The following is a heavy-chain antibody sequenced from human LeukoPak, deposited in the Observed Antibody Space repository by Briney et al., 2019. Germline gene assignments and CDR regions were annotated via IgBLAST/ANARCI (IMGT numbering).Heavy chain of an antibody. V-gene: IGHV1-69*13. CDR2: IIPIFGTA. J-gene: IGHJ4*02. D-gene: IGHD3-10*01. CDR3: ARDGSEEWPIGY. Sequence: SVKVSCKASGGTFSSYAISWVRQAPGQGLEWMGGIIPIFGTANYAQKFQGRVTITADESTSTAYMELSSLRSEDTAVYYCARDGSEEWPIGYWGQGTLVTVSS. CDR1: GGTFSSYA.